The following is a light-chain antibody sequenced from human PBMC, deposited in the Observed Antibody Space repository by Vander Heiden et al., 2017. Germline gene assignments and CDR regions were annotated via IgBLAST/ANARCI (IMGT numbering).Light chain of an antibody. V-gene: IGLV7-46*01. J-gene: IGLJ2*01. CDR1: TGAVPSGHY. CDR3: LIVNSGDVV. Sequence: QAVVTQEPSLTVSPGGTVTLTCGSSTGAVPSGHYPYWFQQKPGQAPRTLIYDTSSRHSWTPARFSGSLLGGKAALTLSGAQPEDEAEYYCLIVNSGDVVFGGGTKLTVL. CDR2: DTS.